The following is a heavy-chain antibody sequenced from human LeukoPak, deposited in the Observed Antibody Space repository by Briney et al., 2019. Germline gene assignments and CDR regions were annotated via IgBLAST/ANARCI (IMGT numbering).Heavy chain of an antibody. CDR1: GGSISSYY. J-gene: IGHJ6*03. V-gene: IGHV4-59*08. CDR3: ARHIYYYYYMDV. CDR2: IYYSGST. Sequence: SETLSLTCTVSGGSISSYYWSWIRQPPGKGLEWIGYIYYSGSTNYNPSLKSRVTISVDTSKNQFSLKLSSVTAADTAVYYCARHIYYYYYMDVWGKGTTVTISS.